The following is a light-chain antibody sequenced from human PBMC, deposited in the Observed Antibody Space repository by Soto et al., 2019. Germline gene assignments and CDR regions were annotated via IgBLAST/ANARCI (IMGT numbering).Light chain of an antibody. J-gene: IGLJ1*01. CDR3: FSYTSSGTYV. CDR2: EVS. Sequence: QSVLSQPASVSGSPGQSNTISCTGTISDVGNYKYVSWYQQHQGKAPKLMIYEVSNRPSGVSNRFSGYKSGNTASLTISGLQAEDETDYYCFSYTSSGTYVFGTGTKVTV. CDR1: ISDVGNYKY. V-gene: IGLV2-14*01.